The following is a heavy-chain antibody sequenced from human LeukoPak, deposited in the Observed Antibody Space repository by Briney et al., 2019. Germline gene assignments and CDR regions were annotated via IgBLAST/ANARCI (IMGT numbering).Heavy chain of an antibody. D-gene: IGHD3-10*01. J-gene: IGHJ4*02. V-gene: IGHV4-39*01. CDR2: IYYTGAT. CDR1: RSSISNTSYY. Sequence: SETLSLTCTVSRSSISNTSYYWGWIRQPPGKGLEWIGSIYYTGATYYNPSLKRRVTISVDTSRNQLSLKLTSVTAADTAVYYCARHIVYVSGSYSFDFWGQGTLVTVSS. CDR3: ARHIVYVSGSYSFDF.